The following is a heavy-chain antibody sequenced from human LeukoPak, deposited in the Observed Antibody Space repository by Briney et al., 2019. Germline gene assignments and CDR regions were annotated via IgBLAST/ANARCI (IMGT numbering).Heavy chain of an antibody. Sequence: ASVKVSCKASGYTFTGYDINWVRQATGQGLEWMGWMNPNSGNTGYAQKFQGRVTMTRNTSISTAYMELSSLRSEDTAVYYCARDLLGYSFGYGRYNFDYWGQGTQVTVSS. CDR1: GYTFTGYD. D-gene: IGHD5-18*01. CDR2: MNPNSGNT. J-gene: IGHJ4*02. V-gene: IGHV1-8*01. CDR3: ARDLLGYSFGYGRYNFDY.